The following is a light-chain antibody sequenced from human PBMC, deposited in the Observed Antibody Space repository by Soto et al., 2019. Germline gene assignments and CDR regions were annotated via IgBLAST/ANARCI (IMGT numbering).Light chain of an antibody. J-gene: IGKJ1*01. Sequence: DIQMTQSPSSLSASVGDRVTITCRASQSITSYLNWYQQKPGKAPNLLIYAASSLQSGVPSRFSGSGSGTDFTLTISSPQPEDFATYYCQQTYSAWTFGQGTEVEVK. CDR2: AAS. CDR1: QSITSY. CDR3: QQTYSAWT. V-gene: IGKV1-39*01.